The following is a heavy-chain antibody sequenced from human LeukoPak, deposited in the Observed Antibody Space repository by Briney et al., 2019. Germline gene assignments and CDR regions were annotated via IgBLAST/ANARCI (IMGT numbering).Heavy chain of an antibody. V-gene: IGHV3-30*02. D-gene: IGHD2-2*01. J-gene: IGHJ4*02. CDR2: IRYDGSNK. Sequence: PGGSLRLSCAASGFTFSSYGMHWVRQAPGKGLEWVAFIRYDGSNKYYADSVKGRFTISRDNSKNTLYLQMNSLRAEDTAVYYCARGLGYQGNPFDYWGQGTLVTVSS. CDR3: ARGLGYQGNPFDY. CDR1: GFTFSSYG.